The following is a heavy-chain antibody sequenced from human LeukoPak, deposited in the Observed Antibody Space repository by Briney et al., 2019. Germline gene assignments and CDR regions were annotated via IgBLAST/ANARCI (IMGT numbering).Heavy chain of an antibody. J-gene: IGHJ3*01. CDR1: GFAFSTFE. D-gene: IGHD3-16*01. CDR2: INRGGSSI. V-gene: IGHV3-48*03. CDR3: AKEDYAADDAFDV. Sequence: GGSLRLSCAASGFAFSTFEMNWVRQAPGKGLEWVSYINRGGSSIHYADSVKGRFTISRDNAKNSMFLQMNNLRVEDMAVYYCAKEDYAADDAFDVWGQGTMVTVSA.